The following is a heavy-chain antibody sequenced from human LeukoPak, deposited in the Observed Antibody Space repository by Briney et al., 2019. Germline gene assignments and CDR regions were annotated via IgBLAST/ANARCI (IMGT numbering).Heavy chain of an antibody. CDR1: GGSFSGYY. CDR2: INHSGST. D-gene: IGHD3-22*01. V-gene: IGHV4-34*01. J-gene: IGHJ4*02. CDR3: ARRGYYYDTSGYYYFDY. Sequence: SETLSLTCAVYGGSFSGYYWSWIRQPPGKGPEWIGEINHSGSTNYNPSLKSRVTISVDTSKNQFSLKLSSVTAADTAVYYCARRGYYYDTSGYYYFDYWGQGTLVTVSS.